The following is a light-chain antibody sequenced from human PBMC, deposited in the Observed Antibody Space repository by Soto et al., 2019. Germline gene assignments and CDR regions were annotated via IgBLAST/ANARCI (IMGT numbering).Light chain of an antibody. V-gene: IGKV1-5*03. CDR1: QSISYW. CDR3: QQYNSYPWT. Sequence: DIQMTQSPSTLSASVGDRVTITCRASQSISYWLAWYQQKPGKAPKVLIYKASSLESGVPSRFSGSGSGTEFTLTISSLQPDDFATYYCQQYNSYPWTFGHGTKVEIK. J-gene: IGKJ1*01. CDR2: KAS.